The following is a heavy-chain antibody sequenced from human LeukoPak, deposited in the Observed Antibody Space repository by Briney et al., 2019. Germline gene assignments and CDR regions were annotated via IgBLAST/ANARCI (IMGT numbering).Heavy chain of an antibody. V-gene: IGHV3-7*01. Sequence: SGGSLRLSCAASGFTFSTYWMTWVRQAPGKGLEWVANINQDGSEKHYVDSVKGRFTISRDNAKNSLYLQMNSLRAEDTAVYYCARSYGAFSGPVAYWGQGTLVTVSS. D-gene: IGHD4-17*01. CDR1: GFTFSTYW. CDR2: INQDGSEK. CDR3: ARSYGAFSGPVAY. J-gene: IGHJ4*02.